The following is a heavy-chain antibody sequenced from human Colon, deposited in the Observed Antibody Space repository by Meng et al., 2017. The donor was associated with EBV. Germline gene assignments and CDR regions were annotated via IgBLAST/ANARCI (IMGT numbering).Heavy chain of an antibody. CDR2: ISTNTGNP. CDR1: GYTFTRYP. V-gene: IGHV7-4-1*02. J-gene: IGHJ4*02. CDR3: GTLKYTSGFYGPAY. Sequence: QVALGQAGCELKKPGASVKVSCKASGYTFTRYPMNWVRQAPGQGLEWMGWISTNTGNPTYAQGFTGRFVFSVDTSVSTAYLQISSLKAEDTAVYYCGTLKYTSGFYGPAYWGQGALVTVSS. D-gene: IGHD6-19*01.